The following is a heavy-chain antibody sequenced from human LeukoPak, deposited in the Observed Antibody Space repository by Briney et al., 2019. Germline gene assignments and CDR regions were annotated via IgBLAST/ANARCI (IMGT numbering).Heavy chain of an antibody. CDR3: ARDLTRGYSSSWSIFDY. J-gene: IGHJ4*02. D-gene: IGHD6-13*01. CDR1: GFTFSSYG. Sequence: GGSLRLSCAASGFTFSSYGMHWVRQAPGKGLEWVAVIWYDGSNKYYADSVKCRFTISRDNSKNTLYLQMNSLRAEDTAVYYCARDLTRGYSSSWSIFDYWGQGTLVTVSS. CDR2: IWYDGSNK. V-gene: IGHV3-33*01.